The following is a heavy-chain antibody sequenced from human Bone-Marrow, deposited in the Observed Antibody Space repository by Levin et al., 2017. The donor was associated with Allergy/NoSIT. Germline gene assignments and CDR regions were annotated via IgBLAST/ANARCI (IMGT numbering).Heavy chain of an antibody. J-gene: IGHJ6*02. CDR3: ASSNIVATTEAKTYYYYGMDV. D-gene: IGHD5-12*01. Sequence: GGSLRLSCAASGFTFSSYSMNWVRQAPGKGLEWVSSISSSSSYIYYADSVKGRFTISRDNAKNSLYLQMNSLRAEDTAVYYCASSNIVATTEAKTYYYYGMDVWGQGTTVTVSS. CDR1: GFTFSSYS. CDR2: ISSSSSYI. V-gene: IGHV3-21*01.